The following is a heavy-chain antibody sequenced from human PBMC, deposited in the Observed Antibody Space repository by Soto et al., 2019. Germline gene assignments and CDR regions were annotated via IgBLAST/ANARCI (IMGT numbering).Heavy chain of an antibody. CDR1: GFTFSSYG. V-gene: IGHV3-33*01. CDR3: GREAARLTRCMVV. Sequence: WGTLRLSCAASGFTFSSYGMHWVRQAPCKGLEWVAVIWYDGSNKYYADSVKGRFTISRDNSWASLYLQMNGLSDEDKAVYCRGREAARLTRCMVVW. D-gene: IGHD6-25*01. CDR2: IWYDGSNK. J-gene: IGHJ6*01.